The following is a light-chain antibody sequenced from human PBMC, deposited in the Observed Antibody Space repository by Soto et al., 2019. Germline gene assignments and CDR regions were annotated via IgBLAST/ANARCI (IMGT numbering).Light chain of an antibody. CDR1: SSDVGSYNY. CDR2: EVS. CDR3: SSYTSSSTL. J-gene: IGLJ1*01. V-gene: IGLV2-14*01. Sequence: QSVLTQPASVSGSPGQSITISCTGTSSDVGSYNYVSWYQQHPGKAPKLMIYEVSDRPSGISSRFSGSKSGNTASLTISGLQTEDEADYYCSSYTSSSTLFGTGT.